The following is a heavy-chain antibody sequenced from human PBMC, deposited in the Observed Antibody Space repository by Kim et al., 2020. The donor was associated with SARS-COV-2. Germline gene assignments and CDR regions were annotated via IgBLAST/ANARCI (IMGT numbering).Heavy chain of an antibody. CDR2: IIPIFGTA. CDR3: ARGAVPATVLLDY. CDR1: GGTFSSYA. V-gene: IGHV1-69*13. Sequence: SVKVSCKASGGTFSSYAISWVRQAPGQGLEWMGGIIPIFGTANYAQKFQGRVTITADESTSTAYMELSSLRSEDTAVYYCARGAVPATVLLDYWGQGTLVTVSS. J-gene: IGHJ4*02. D-gene: IGHD2-2*01.